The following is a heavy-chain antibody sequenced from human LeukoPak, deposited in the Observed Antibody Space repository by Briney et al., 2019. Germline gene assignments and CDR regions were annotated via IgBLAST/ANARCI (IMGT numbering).Heavy chain of an antibody. J-gene: IGHJ4*02. D-gene: IGHD2-8*02. V-gene: IGHV4-34*01. CDR1: GGSFSGYY. Sequence: SETLSLTCAVYGGSFSGYYWSWIRQPPGKGLEWIGEINHSGSTNYNPSIKSRVTISVDTSKNQFSLKLSSVTAADTAVYYCARGGRRGVFWGQGTLVTVSS. CDR2: INHSGST. CDR3: ARGGRRGVF.